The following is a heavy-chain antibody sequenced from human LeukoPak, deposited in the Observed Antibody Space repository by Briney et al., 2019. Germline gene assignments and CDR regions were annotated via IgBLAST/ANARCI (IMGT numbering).Heavy chain of an antibody. V-gene: IGHV3-23*01. J-gene: IGHJ4*02. Sequence: GGSLRLSCTASGFTFGDYLMSWFRQAPGKGLEWVSAISGSGGSTYYADSVKGRFTISRDNSKNTLYLQMNSLRAEDTAVYYCAKVPLMTYYYDSSGYGLPYYFDYWGQGTLVTVSS. CDR1: GFTFGDYL. CDR3: AKVPLMTYYYDSSGYGLPYYFDY. D-gene: IGHD3-22*01. CDR2: ISGSGGST.